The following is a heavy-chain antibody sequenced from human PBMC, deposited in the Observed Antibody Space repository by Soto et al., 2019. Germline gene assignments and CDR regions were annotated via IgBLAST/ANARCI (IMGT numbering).Heavy chain of an antibody. D-gene: IGHD1-1*01. CDR2: IKQDESEK. CDR3: AGSVEPSSLYRWFDP. J-gene: IGHJ5*02. CDR1: GFILSSYW. Sequence: GGSLRLSCAGSGFILSSYWMTWVRQAPGKGLEWVANIKQDESEKNYVDSVKGRFTISRDNAKNSLYLQMNSLRAEDTAMYYCAGSVEPSSLYRWFDPWGQGTLVTVSS. V-gene: IGHV3-7*01.